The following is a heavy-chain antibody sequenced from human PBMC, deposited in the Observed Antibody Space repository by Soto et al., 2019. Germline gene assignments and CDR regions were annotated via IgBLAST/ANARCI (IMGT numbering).Heavy chain of an antibody. D-gene: IGHD2-2*01. CDR2: ISANGQGI. V-gene: IGHV3-23*01. J-gene: IGHJ4*02. CDR1: GFTFTYYA. Sequence: PGGSLRLSCTASGFTFTYYAFSWVPQAPGKGLEWVSAISANGQGIYYADSVRGRFTISRDNSKNTVFLHMDSLRAEDTAVYYCAKDRDYPRDQFHYWGQGTLVTVSS. CDR3: AKDRDYPRDQFHY.